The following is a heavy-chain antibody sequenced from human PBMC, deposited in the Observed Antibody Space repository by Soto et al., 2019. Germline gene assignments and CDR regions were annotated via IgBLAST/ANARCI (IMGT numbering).Heavy chain of an antibody. CDR1: GYIFVNYG. CDR3: VMVDNYVTPTPQDV. V-gene: IGHV1-18*01. J-gene: IGHJ6*02. D-gene: IGHD3-16*01. Sequence: QVQLVQSGDEVKKPGASVKVSCKASGYIFVNYGIAWVRQAPGHGLEWMGWISPYTGNTHSATKVQGRLTMTTDTSTSIAYMDLGSLTSDDTAVYYCVMVDNYVTPTPQDVWGQGTTVTVSS. CDR2: ISPYTGNT.